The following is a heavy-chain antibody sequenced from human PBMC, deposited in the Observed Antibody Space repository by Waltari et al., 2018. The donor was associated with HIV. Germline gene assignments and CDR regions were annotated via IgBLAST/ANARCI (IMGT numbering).Heavy chain of an antibody. J-gene: IGHJ4*02. V-gene: IGHV3-74*01. Sequence: EVQLVESGGGLVQPGGSLRLYCAASGFPFSSYWMHWVRQVPGKGLIWVSRINSDGSSTSYADSVKGRFTISRDNAKNTLYLQMNSLRAEDTAVYYCATSRTFDYWGQGTLVTVSS. CDR1: GFPFSSYW. CDR2: INSDGSST. CDR3: ATSRTFDY.